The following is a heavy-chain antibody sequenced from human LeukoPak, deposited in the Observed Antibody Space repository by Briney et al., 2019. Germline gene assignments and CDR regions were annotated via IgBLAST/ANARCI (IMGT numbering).Heavy chain of an antibody. J-gene: IGHJ4*02. Sequence: GGTLRLSCEASGFNFNIYGMNWVRQAPGKGLEWVSSISGSSSDIYYADSVKGRFTISRDNSKNTLYLQMNSLRAEDTAIYYCAKDLVTGSLDYWGQGTLVTVSS. V-gene: IGHV3-21*04. CDR2: ISGSSSDI. CDR1: GFNFNIYG. D-gene: IGHD3-10*01. CDR3: AKDLVTGSLDY.